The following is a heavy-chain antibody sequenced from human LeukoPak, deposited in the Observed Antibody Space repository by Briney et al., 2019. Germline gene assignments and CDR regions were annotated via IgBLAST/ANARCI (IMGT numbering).Heavy chain of an antibody. CDR2: IIPIFGTA. D-gene: IGHD4-17*01. J-gene: IGHJ4*02. CDR1: GGTFSSYA. V-gene: IGHV1-69*13. CDR3: AMNGYGDYDNDY. Sequence: SVKVSCKASGGTFSSYAISWVRQAPGQGLEWMGGIIPIFGTANYAQKFQGRVTITADESTSTAYMELSSLRSEDTAVYYCAMNGYGDYDNDYWGQGTLVTVSS.